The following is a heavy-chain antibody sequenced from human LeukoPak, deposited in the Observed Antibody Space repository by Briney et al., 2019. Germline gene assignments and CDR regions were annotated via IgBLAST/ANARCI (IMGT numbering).Heavy chain of an antibody. CDR2: ISGSGGST. V-gene: IGHV3-23*01. D-gene: IGHD5-12*01. CDR1: GFTFSSYA. Sequence: GGFLRLSCAASGFTFSSYAMSWVRQAPGKGLEWVSAISGSGGSTYYADSVKGRFTISRDNSKNTLYLQMNSLRAEDTAVYYCAKDGGYDYGTYFDYWGQGTLVTVSS. J-gene: IGHJ4*02. CDR3: AKDGGYDYGTYFDY.